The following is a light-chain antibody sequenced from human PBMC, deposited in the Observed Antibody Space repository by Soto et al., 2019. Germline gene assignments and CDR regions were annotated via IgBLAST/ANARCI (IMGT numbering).Light chain of an antibody. J-gene: IGKJ2*01. CDR1: QSVSSN. V-gene: IGKV3-15*01. CDR2: GAS. CDR3: QQYNNWPPYT. Sequence: EIVMTQSPATLSVSPGERATLSWRSSQSVSSNLAWYQQKPGQAPRLLINGASTRATGIPARFSGSGSGTEFTLTVSSLQSEDFAVYYCQQYNNWPPYTFGQGTQLEIK.